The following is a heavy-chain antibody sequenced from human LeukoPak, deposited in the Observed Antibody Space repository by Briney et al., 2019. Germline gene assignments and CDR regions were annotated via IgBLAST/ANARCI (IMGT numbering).Heavy chain of an antibody. CDR1: SGSLSSFY. D-gene: IGHD5-12*01. V-gene: IGHV4-4*07. CDR2: IYPSGST. Sequence: KPSETLSLTCTVSSGSLSSFYWNWIRQPAGKGLEWVGRIYPSGSTDYNASLKSRVTMSVDTSKKQFSLKLNSVTAADTAVYYCVRSSGHDFDYWGQGILVTVSS. CDR3: VRSSGHDFDY. J-gene: IGHJ4*02.